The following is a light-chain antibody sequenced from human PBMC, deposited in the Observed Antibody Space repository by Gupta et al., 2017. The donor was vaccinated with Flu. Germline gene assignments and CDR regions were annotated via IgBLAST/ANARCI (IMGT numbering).Light chain of an antibody. J-gene: IGKJ2*01. CDR3: QQYDSYPYA. Sequence: DIQMTQSPSTVSAAVGDRVTITCRASQSISSWLAWYQQKPGKAPKGLLYKASSLESGVPSRFSGSGSGTEFTLTISSLQPDDFANYYCQQYDSYPYAFGQGTKLEIK. CDR2: KAS. CDR1: QSISSW. V-gene: IGKV1-5*03.